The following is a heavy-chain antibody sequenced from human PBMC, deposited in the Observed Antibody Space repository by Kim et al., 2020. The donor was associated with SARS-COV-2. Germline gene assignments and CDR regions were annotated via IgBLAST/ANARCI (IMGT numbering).Heavy chain of an antibody. J-gene: IGHJ4*02. CDR3: VRLKEGDFHFDY. V-gene: IGHV1-2*02. D-gene: IGHD3-16*01. CDR2: LRPNSGDT. CDR1: GYTFTDYS. Sequence: ASVKVSCETSGYTFTDYSIQWLRQGPEQGLVWVGWLRPNSGDTRYAEKFQGRVTMTGDTSIRTAYLELNRLTSDDTAMYYCVRLKEGDFHFDYWGQGTLVTVSS.